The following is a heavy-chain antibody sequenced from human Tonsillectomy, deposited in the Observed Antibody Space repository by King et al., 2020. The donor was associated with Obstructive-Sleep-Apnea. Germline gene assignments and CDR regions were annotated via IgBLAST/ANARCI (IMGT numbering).Heavy chain of an antibody. J-gene: IGHJ3*02. Sequence: VQLQESGPGLVKPSQTLSLTCTVSGASISNGGYYWSWIRQYPGKGLEWIGYIHYSGSTYYNPSLKSRITMAVATSKNHFYLELISVTAADTAVYSCALTFYYDTSAAECAFDIWGQGTMVTVSS. V-gene: IGHV4-31*03. CDR3: ALTFYYDTSAAECAFDI. CDR1: GASISNGGYY. CDR2: IHYSGST. D-gene: IGHD3-22*01.